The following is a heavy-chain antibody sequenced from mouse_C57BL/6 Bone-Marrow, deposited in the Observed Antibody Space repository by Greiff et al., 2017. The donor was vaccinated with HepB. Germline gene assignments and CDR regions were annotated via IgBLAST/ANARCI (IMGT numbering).Heavy chain of an antibody. J-gene: IGHJ2*01. D-gene: IGHD2-10*01. Sequence: QVQLQQPGAELVMPGASVKLSCKASGYTFTSYWMHWVKQRPGQGLEWIGEIDPSDSYTNYNQKFKGKSTLTVDKSSSTAYMQLSSLTSEDPAVYYFSLLYFDYWGQGTTLTVSS. CDR1: GYTFTSYW. CDR2: IDPSDSYT. V-gene: IGHV1-69*01. CDR3: SLLYFDY.